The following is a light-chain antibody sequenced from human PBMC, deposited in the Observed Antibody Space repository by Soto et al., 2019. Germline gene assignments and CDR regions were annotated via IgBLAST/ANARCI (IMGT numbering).Light chain of an antibody. CDR2: EVT. Sequence: QSALTQPASVSGSPGQSITISCTGTSGDVGSYDLVSWYQQPPGKAPKLMISEVTKRPSGVSDSFSGSKSGNTASLTISGLQAEDEANYYCCSDAGSSTVIFGGGTKRTVL. CDR1: SGDVGSYDL. CDR3: CSDAGSSTVI. V-gene: IGLV2-23*02. J-gene: IGLJ2*01.